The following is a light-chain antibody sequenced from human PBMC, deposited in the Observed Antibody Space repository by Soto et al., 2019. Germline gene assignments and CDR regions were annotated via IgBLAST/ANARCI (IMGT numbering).Light chain of an antibody. J-gene: IGKJ1*01. Sequence: EVLLTQSQGTLSLSPGEIATLSCIASQIFSSTSLAWYQQKPGQAPRLLIYGASNRATGIPDRFSGSGSGTDFILTISRLEPEDFAVYYCQQYDSSPRTFGQGTMVDVK. V-gene: IGKV3-20*01. CDR3: QQYDSSPRT. CDR2: GAS. CDR1: QIFSSTS.